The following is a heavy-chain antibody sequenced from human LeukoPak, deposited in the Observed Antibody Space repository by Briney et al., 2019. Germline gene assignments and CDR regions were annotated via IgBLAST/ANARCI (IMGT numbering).Heavy chain of an antibody. D-gene: IGHD3-22*01. V-gene: IGHV4-4*07. J-gene: IGHJ4*02. CDR1: GGSISSYY. CDR2: IYTSGST. Sequence: SETLSLTCTVSGGSISSYYWSWIRQPAGKGLEWIGRIYTSGSTNYNPSLKSRVTMSVDTSKNQFSLKLSSVTAADTAVYYCYAQYYYDSSASRDYWGQGTLVTVSS. CDR3: YAQYYYDSSASRDY.